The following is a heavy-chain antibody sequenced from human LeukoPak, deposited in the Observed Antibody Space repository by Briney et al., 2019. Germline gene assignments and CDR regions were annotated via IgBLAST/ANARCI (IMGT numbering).Heavy chain of an antibody. Sequence: SVKVSCKASGGTFSSYAISWVRQAPGQGLEWMGGIIPIFGTANYAQKFQGRVTITADESTSTAYMELSSLRSEDTAVYYCAGDQVPHSSSSFDYWGQGTLVTVSS. CDR3: AGDQVPHSSSSFDY. CDR2: IIPIFGTA. D-gene: IGHD6-13*01. J-gene: IGHJ4*02. CDR1: GGTFSSYA. V-gene: IGHV1-69*01.